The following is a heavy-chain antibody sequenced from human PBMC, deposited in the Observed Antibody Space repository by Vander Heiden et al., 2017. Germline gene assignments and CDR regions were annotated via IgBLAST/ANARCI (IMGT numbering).Heavy chain of an antibody. V-gene: IGHV3-21*01. CDR3: ARERLDSSRGHDAFDI. J-gene: IGHJ3*02. Sequence: EVQQVESGGGLVKPGGSLRLSCAASGFTFSSYSTSWVRQAPGKGLEWVSSISSSSSYIYYADSVKGRFTISRDNAKNSRDLKMNSMRAEETAVYYCARERLDSSRGHDAFDIWGQGTMVTVYS. CDR1: GFTFSSYS. D-gene: IGHD3-22*01. CDR2: ISSSSSYI.